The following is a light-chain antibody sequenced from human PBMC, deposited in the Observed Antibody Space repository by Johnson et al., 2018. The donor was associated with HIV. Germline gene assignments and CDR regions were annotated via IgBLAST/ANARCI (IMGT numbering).Light chain of an antibody. V-gene: IGLV1-51*02. CDR2: EDN. CDR1: VSNIESYF. CDR3: GIWDASLSPLYV. J-gene: IGLJ1*01. Sequence: QSVLTQPPSVSAAPGQTVNISCSGNVSNIESYFVSWYQQLPGAAPTLLIYEDNKRPSGIPDRFSGSKSGATATLAITGLQTGDEADYYCGIWDASLSPLYVFGTGTTLTVL.